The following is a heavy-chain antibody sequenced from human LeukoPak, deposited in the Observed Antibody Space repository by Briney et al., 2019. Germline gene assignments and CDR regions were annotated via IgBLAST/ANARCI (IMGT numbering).Heavy chain of an antibody. J-gene: IGHJ3*02. V-gene: IGHV3-23*01. CDR2: ISGSGGST. CDR3: AKDLPDWRIVGALYAFDI. Sequence: GGSLRLSCAASGFTFSSYAMSWVRQAPGKGLEWVSAISGSGGSTYYADSVKGRFTISRDNSKNTLYLQMNSLRAEDTAVYYCAKDLPDWRIVGALYAFDIWGQGTMVTVSS. D-gene: IGHD1-26*01. CDR1: GFTFSSYA.